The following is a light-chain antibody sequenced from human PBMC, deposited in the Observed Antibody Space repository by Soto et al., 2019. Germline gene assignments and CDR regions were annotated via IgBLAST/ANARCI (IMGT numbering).Light chain of an antibody. CDR3: QSYDSTLSASV. Sequence: QSVLTQPPSVSGAPGQRVTISCTGSSSNIGAGYDVHWYQQLPGTAPKLLIYGNSNRPSGVPDQFSGSKSGTSASLAITGLQTEDEADYYCQSYDSTLSASVFGTGTKLTVL. J-gene: IGLJ1*01. CDR1: SSNIGAGYD. V-gene: IGLV1-40*01. CDR2: GNS.